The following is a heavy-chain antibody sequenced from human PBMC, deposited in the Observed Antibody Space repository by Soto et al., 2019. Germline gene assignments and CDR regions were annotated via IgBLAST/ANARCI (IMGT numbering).Heavy chain of an antibody. Sequence: KPSETLSLTCAVYGWSFTGYDWTWIRQPPGTGLEWIGEINHSGSSNYNPSLKSRVTISVDTSKNQFSLKLTSVTAADTAVYYCARDKITGLFDYWGQGTLVTVSS. V-gene: IGHV4-34*01. D-gene: IGHD2-8*02. CDR3: ARDKITGLFDY. J-gene: IGHJ4*02. CDR1: GWSFTGYD. CDR2: INHSGSS.